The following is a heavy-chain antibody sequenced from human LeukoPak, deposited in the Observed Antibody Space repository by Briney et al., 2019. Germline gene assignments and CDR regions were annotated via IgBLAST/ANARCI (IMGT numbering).Heavy chain of an antibody. CDR2: ISGSGGST. CDR3: ANSQMYYYDSSGYLDY. CDR1: GFTFSSYA. V-gene: IGHV3-23*01. Sequence: PGGSLSLSCAASGFTFSSYAMSWVRQAPGKGLEWVSAISGSGGSTYYADSVKGRFTISRDNSKNTLYLQMNSLRAEDTAVYYCANSQMYYYDSSGYLDYWGQGTLVTVSS. D-gene: IGHD3-22*01. J-gene: IGHJ4*02.